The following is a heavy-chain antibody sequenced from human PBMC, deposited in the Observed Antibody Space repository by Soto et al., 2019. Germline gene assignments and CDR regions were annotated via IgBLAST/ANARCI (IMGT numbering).Heavy chain of an antibody. Sequence: QVQLVESGGGLVKPGGSLRLSCAASGFTFSDYYMSWIRQAPGKGLEWVSYISSSGSTIYYADSVKGRFTISRDNAKNSLYLKITSLSAGDTAVYYCAVSNAVFWSGYKGWGQGTLVTVSS. J-gene: IGHJ4*02. CDR2: ISSSGSTI. D-gene: IGHD3-3*01. CDR1: GFTFSDYY. CDR3: AVSNAVFWSGYKG. V-gene: IGHV3-11*01.